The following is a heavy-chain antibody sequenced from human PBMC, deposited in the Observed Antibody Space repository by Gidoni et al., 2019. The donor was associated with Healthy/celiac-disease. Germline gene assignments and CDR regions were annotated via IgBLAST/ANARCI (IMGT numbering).Heavy chain of an antibody. CDR3: ARGGKGGCDY. D-gene: IGHD3-16*01. CDR2: IYSGGRT. Sequence: VLLVGTVGGLIQPWGSLRLSCAASGFTVSSNYMRWVRQAPGKGLEWVSVIYSGGRTYYADSVKGRFTISRDKSKNTLYLQMNSLRAEDTAVYYCARGGKGGCDYWGQGTLVTVSS. V-gene: IGHV3-53*02. CDR1: GFTVSSNY. J-gene: IGHJ4*02.